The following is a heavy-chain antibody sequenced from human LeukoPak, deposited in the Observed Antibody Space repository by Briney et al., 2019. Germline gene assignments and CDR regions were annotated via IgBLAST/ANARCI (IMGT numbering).Heavy chain of an antibody. CDR2: ISGSGGTT. V-gene: IGHV3-23*01. J-gene: IGHJ6*02. CDR1: GFSFCSYA. CDR3: MMSLTAHYYYGMDV. Sequence: PGGSLRLSCAASGFSFCSYALTWVRQAPGKGLEWVSAISGSGGTTYYADSVKGRFTISRDNAKNSLYLQMNSLRAEDTAVYHCMMSLTAHYYYGMDVWGQGTTVTVSS. D-gene: IGHD2-21*02.